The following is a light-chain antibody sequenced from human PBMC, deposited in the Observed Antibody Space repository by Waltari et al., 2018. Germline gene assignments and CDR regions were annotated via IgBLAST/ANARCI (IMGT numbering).Light chain of an antibody. Sequence: QSALTQPASVSGSPGQSITISCTGTSSVVAGYNYVSWYQQHPGNAPKLMIYDVSKRPSGVSNRFSGSKSGNTASLTSSGLQAEDEADYYCSSYTSSSTWVFGGGTKLTVL. CDR2: DVS. V-gene: IGLV2-14*01. CDR1: SSVVAGYNY. CDR3: SSYTSSSTWV. J-gene: IGLJ3*02.